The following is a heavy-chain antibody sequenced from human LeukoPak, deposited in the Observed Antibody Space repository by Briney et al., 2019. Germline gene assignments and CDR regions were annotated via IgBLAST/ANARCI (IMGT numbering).Heavy chain of an antibody. J-gene: IGHJ6*03. V-gene: IGHV4-4*07. CDR2: IYTSGST. CDR3: ARDRSGANYYYYMDV. D-gene: IGHD3-10*01. Sequence: PSETLSLTCTVSGGSISSYYWSWIRQPAGKGLEWIGRIYTSGSTNYNPSLKSRVTMSVDTSKNQFSLNLSSVTAADTAVYYCARDRSGANYYYYMDVWGKGTTVTISS. CDR1: GGSISSYY.